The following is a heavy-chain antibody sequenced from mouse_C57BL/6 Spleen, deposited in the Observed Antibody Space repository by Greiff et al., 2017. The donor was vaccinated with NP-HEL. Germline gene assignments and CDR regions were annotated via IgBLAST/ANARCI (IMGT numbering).Heavy chain of an antibody. CDR2: IDPSDSYT. CDR1: GYTFTSYW. D-gene: IGHD4-1*01. V-gene: IGHV1-50*01. CDR3: ARRLGRAMDY. Sequence: QVHVKQPGAELVKPGASVKLSCKASGYTFTSYWMQWVKQRPGQGLEWIGEIDPSDSYTNYNQKFKGKATLTVDTSSSTAYMQLSSLTSEDSAVYYCARRLGRAMDYWGQGTSVTVSS. J-gene: IGHJ4*01.